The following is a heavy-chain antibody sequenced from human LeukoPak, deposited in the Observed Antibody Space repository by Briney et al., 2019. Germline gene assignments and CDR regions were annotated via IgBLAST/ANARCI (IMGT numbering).Heavy chain of an antibody. CDR1: GYSISSGYY. D-gene: IGHD5-12*01. V-gene: IGHV4-38-2*02. J-gene: IGHJ6*03. CDR3: ARESSGYDPYYYYYMDV. CDR2: IYHSGST. Sequence: PSETLSLTCTVSGYSISSGYYWDWIRQPPGKGLEWIGSIYHSGSTYYNPSLKSRVTISVDTSKNQFSLKLSSVTAADTAVYYCARESSGYDPYYYYYMDVWGKGTTVTVSS.